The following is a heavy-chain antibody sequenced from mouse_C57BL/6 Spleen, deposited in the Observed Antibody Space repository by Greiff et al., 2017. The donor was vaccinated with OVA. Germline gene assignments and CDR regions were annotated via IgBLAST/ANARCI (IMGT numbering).Heavy chain of an antibody. Sequence: EVKLQESGGGLVQPGGSMKLSCAASGFTFSDAWMDWVRQSPEKGLEWVAEIRNKANNHATYYAESVKGRFTISRDDSKSSVYLQMNSLSAEDTGIYYCTRDGNYFWYFDVWGTGTTVTVSS. CDR1: GFTFSDAW. CDR3: TRDGNYFWYFDV. CDR2: IRNKANNHAT. D-gene: IGHD2-1*01. J-gene: IGHJ1*03. V-gene: IGHV6-6*01.